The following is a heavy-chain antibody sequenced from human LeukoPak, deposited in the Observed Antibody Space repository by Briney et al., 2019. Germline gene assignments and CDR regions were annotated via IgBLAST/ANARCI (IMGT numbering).Heavy chain of an antibody. Sequence: GASVKVSCKVSGYTLTELSMDWERQAPGQGLELMGGFDPEDGETIYGQKFQGRVTMTEDTSTDTAYMELSSLRSEDTAVYYCATPRLTGYPYYYYGMDVWGQGTTVTVSS. CDR2: FDPEDGET. CDR1: GYTLTELS. CDR3: ATPRLTGYPYYYYGMDV. D-gene: IGHD3-9*01. V-gene: IGHV1-24*01. J-gene: IGHJ6*02.